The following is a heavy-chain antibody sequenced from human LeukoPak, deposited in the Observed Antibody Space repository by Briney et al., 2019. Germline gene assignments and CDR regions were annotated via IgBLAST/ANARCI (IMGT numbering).Heavy chain of an antibody. D-gene: IGHD3-22*01. Sequence: GGSLRLSCAASGFTFKNYGMHWVRQVPGKGLEWVAVLWWDGKTEYYADSVQGRFTISRDNAKNSLYLEMNSLRVEDTAVYYCARRGDSRGYYFDWGQGTLVTVSS. V-gene: IGHV3-33*01. CDR3: ARRGDSRGYYFD. CDR2: LWWDGKTE. CDR1: GFTFKNYG. J-gene: IGHJ1*01.